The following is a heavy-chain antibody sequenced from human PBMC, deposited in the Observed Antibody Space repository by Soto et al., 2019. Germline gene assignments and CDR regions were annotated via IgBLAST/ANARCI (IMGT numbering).Heavy chain of an antibody. CDR2: IYYSGST. J-gene: IGHJ5*02. D-gene: IGHD6-13*01. CDR1: GGSISSSSYY. Sequence: SETLSLTCTVSGGSISSSSYYWGWIRQPPGKGLEWIGSIYYSGSTYYNPSPKSRVTISVDTSKNQFSLKLSSVTAADTAVYYCARHDLRKGAAAGKDSNWFDPWGQGTLVTVSS. CDR3: ARHDLRKGAAAGKDSNWFDP. V-gene: IGHV4-39*01.